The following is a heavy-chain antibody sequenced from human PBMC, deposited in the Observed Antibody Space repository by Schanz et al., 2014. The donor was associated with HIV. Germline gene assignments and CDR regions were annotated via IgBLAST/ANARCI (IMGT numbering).Heavy chain of an antibody. V-gene: IGHV3-33*06. CDR3: AKDGSWEAFDACDI. D-gene: IGHD1-26*01. CDR2: IWYDENNR. Sequence: QVQLEESGGGVVQPGRSLRVSCAASGFTFSSYGMHWVRQAPGKGLEWVAVIWYDENNRHYADSVKGRFIISRDNSRNTLFLQMNNLRVEDTAVYFCAKDGSWEAFDACDIWGQGTMVTVSS. CDR1: GFTFSSYG. J-gene: IGHJ3*02.